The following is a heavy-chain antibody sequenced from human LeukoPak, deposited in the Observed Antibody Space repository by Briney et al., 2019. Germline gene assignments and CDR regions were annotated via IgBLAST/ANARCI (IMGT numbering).Heavy chain of an antibody. Sequence: KPSETLSLTCAVQGASLRGSYWSWIRQPPGKGLEWIGYIYYSGSTNYNPSLKSRVTISVDTSKNQFSLKLSSVTAADTAVYCCARDRGEAVAYFFDYWGQGTLVTVSS. CDR3: ARDRGEAVAYFFDY. D-gene: IGHD6-19*01. CDR2: IYYSGST. J-gene: IGHJ4*02. CDR1: GASLRGSY. V-gene: IGHV4-59*01.